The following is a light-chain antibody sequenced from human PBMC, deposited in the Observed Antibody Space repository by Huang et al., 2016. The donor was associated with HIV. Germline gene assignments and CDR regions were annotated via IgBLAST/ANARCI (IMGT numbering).Light chain of an antibody. CDR3: MQGTHWPPIT. V-gene: IGKV2-30*01. J-gene: IGKJ5*01. CDR1: QSLIYSDGNTY. Sequence: DVVLTQSPLSLPVTLGQPASISCSSSQSLIYSDGNTYVNWFQQRPGQAPRRLIYKVSNRDSGVPDRFSGRGSGSDFTLKISKVEAEDVAVYYCMQGTHWPPITFGQGTRLEIK. CDR2: KVS.